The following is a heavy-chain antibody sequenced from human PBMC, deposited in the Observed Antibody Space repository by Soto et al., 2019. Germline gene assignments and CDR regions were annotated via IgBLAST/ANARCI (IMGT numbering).Heavy chain of an antibody. V-gene: IGHV4-59*01. CDR2: IYYSGST. J-gene: IGHJ4*02. CDR1: GGSISSYY. CDR3: ARASGSYYQFDY. D-gene: IGHD1-26*01. Sequence: SETLSLTCAVSGGSISSYYWSWIRQPPGNGLEWIGYIYYSGSTNYNPSLKSRVTISVDTSKNQFSLKLSSVTAADTAVYYCARASGSYYQFDYWGQGTLVTVSS.